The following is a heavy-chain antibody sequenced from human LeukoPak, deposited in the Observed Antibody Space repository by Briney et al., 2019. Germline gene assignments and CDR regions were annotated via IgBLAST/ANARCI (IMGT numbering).Heavy chain of an antibody. J-gene: IGHJ4*02. CDR2: IIPILGTA. D-gene: IGHD2-2*01. V-gene: IGHV1-69*13. Sequence: GASVKVSCKASGGTFSSYAISWVRQATGQGLEWMGGIIPILGTANYAQKFQGRVTITADESTSTAYMELSSLRSDDTAVYYCARDLRYCSSTSCYAHFDYWGQGTLVTVSS. CDR3: ARDLRYCSSTSCYAHFDY. CDR1: GGTFSSYA.